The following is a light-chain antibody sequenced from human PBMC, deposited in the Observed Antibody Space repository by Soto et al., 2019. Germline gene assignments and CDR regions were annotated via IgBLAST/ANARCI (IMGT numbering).Light chain of an antibody. CDR1: SASVSTSYY. J-gene: IGLJ2*01. Sequence: QTVVTQEPSLSVSPGGTVTLTCALSSASVSTSYYPSWYQQTPGQPPRILIYSTSARSSGVPDRFSGSILGNKAALTITGDQADDDSDYYCVLYMGRGIVVFGGGTKLTVL. CDR3: VLYMGRGIVV. CDR2: STS. V-gene: IGLV8-61*01.